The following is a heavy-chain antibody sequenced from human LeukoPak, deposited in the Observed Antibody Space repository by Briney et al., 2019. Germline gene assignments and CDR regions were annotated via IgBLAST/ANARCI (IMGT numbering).Heavy chain of an antibody. CDR1: GGSFSGYY. D-gene: IGHD2-15*01. J-gene: IGHJ5*02. CDR2: INHSGST. V-gene: IGHV4-34*01. CDR3: ARGRIFTNWFDP. Sequence: SETLSLTCAVYGGSFSGYYWSWIRQPPGKGLEWIGEINHSGSTSYNPSLNSRVTISVDTSKNQFSLKLSSVTAADTAVYYCARGRIFTNWFDPWGQGTLVTVSS.